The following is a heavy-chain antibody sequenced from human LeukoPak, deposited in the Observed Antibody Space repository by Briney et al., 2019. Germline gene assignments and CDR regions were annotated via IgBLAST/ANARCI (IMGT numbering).Heavy chain of an antibody. CDR3: ASTWNYVAFDI. V-gene: IGHV3-30-3*01. CDR1: GFTFSSYA. D-gene: IGHD1-7*01. Sequence: GGSLRLSCAASGFTFSSYAMHWVRQAPGKGLEWVAVISYDGSNKYYADSVKGRFTISRDNSKNTLYLQMNSLRAEDTAVYYCASTWNYVAFDIWGQGTMVTVSS. J-gene: IGHJ3*02. CDR2: ISYDGSNK.